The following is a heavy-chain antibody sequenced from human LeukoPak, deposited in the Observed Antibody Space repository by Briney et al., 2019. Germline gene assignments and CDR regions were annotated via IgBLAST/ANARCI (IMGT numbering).Heavy chain of an antibody. D-gene: IGHD2-15*01. J-gene: IGHJ4*02. Sequence: SETLSLTCAVSGYSMSSGYYWGWIRQPPGKGLEWIGSIYHSGSTYYNPSLKSRVTISVDTSKNQFSLKLSSVTAADTAVYYCARGGDIVVVVAANAFDYWGQGTLVTVSS. CDR2: IYHSGST. CDR1: GYSMSSGYY. CDR3: ARGGDIVVVVAANAFDY. V-gene: IGHV4-38-2*01.